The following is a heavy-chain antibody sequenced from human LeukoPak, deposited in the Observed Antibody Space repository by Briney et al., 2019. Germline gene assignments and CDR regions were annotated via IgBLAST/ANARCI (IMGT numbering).Heavy chain of an antibody. CDR1: GYSISSGYY. V-gene: IGHV4-38-2*02. J-gene: IGHJ1*01. Sequence: SETLSLTCTVSGYSISSGYYWGWIRQPPGKGLEWIGSIYHSGSTYYNPSLKSRVTISVDTSKNQFSLKLSSVTAADTAVYYCARGGHYDSSGYEYFQHWGQGTLVTVSS. D-gene: IGHD3-22*01. CDR2: IYHSGST. CDR3: ARGGHYDSSGYEYFQH.